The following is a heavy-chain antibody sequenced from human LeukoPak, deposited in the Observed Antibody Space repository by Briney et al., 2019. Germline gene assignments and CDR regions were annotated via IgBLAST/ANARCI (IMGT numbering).Heavy chain of an antibody. CDR3: AGGTYSGYDS. D-gene: IGHD5-12*01. CDR1: GDSVSSNSAA. CDR2: TYYRSKWYY. Sequence: SQTLSLTCAISGDSVSSNSAAWNWIRQSPSRGLEWVGRTYYRSKWYYDYVVSLKSRITIIPDTSKNQFSLQLSSVTPEDTAVYYCAGGTYSGYDSWGQGTLVTVSS. V-gene: IGHV6-1*01. J-gene: IGHJ5*02.